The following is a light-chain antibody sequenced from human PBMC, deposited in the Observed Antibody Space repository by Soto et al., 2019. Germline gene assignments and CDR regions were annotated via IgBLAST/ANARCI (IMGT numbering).Light chain of an antibody. J-gene: IGLJ1*01. Sequence: QSVVTQLASVSGSLGQSITISSIGTSSDVGAYNYVSLYQHHPDKVPKLLTYEVTNRPSGVSDRFSGSKSGNTASLTISGLQAEDEADYYCSSKRDSSTLFVFGTGTKVTVL. V-gene: IGLV2-14*01. CDR3: SSKRDSSTLFV. CDR1: SSDVGAYNY. CDR2: EVT.